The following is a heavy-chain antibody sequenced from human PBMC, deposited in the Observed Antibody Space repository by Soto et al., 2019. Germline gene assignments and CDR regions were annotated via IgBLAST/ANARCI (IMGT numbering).Heavy chain of an antibody. CDR2: ISYDGSNT. V-gene: IGHV3-30*03. D-gene: IGHD1-1*01. CDR3: ARRLPRTDYGMDV. Sequence: QVQLVESGGGVVQPGKSLRLFCVASGFTFSSYGMHWVRQAPGKGLEWVAVISYDGSNTYYVDSVKGRFTISRDNSKNTLFLHMSSLRLEDTAVDYCARRLPRTDYGMDVWGQGTTVTVSS. J-gene: IGHJ6*02. CDR1: GFTFSSYG.